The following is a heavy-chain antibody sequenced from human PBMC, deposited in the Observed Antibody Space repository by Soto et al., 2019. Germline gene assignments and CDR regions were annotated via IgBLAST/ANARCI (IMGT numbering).Heavy chain of an antibody. J-gene: IGHJ4*02. CDR3: ASMGYHYGSGSYPLDY. D-gene: IGHD3-10*01. CDR2: IYNSGST. V-gene: IGHV4-59*08. CDR1: GGSISSYY. Sequence: QVQLQESGPALVKPSETLSLTCTVSGGSISSYYWTWIRQPPGKGLEWIGFIYNSGSTHYNPSLRSRVTISVDTSKNQFSLKLRSVTAADTAVYYCASMGYHYGSGSYPLDYWGQGTLVTVSS.